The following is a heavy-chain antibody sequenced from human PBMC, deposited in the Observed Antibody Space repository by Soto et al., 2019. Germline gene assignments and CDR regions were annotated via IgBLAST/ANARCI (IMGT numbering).Heavy chain of an antibody. J-gene: IGHJ6*02. V-gene: IGHV3-33*01. CDR1: GFNFNNYG. Sequence: QVQLVESGGGVVQPGRSLRLSCAASGFNFNNYGMHWVRQAPGKGLEWVAVIWNDGNGYYYANSGKGQFTIPRDNSKNTPYLQMSSLRDEDTAVYYCARRQTSPPTRGAASARSGMDVWGQGTTVTVSS. CDR3: ARRQTSPPTRGAASARSGMDV. CDR2: IWNDGNGY. D-gene: IGHD6-13*01.